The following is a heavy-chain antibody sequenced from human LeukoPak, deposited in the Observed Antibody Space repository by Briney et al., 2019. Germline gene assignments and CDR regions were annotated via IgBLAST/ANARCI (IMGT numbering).Heavy chain of an antibody. D-gene: IGHD2-2*01. V-gene: IGHV3-30*03. CDR1: GFTFSSYG. J-gene: IGHJ5*02. CDR3: ARERAPGAREYHFDH. Sequence: GSLRLSCAASGFTFSSYGMHWVRQAPGKGLEWVAVISYDGSKKYYADSVKGRFTISRDNSKNTLYLQMSSLSAEDTAVYYCARERAPGAREYHFDHWGQGTLVTVSS. CDR2: ISYDGSKK.